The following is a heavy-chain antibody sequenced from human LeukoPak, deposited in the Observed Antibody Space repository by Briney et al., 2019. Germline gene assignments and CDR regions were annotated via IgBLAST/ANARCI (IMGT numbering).Heavy chain of an antibody. Sequence: PSETLSLTCTVSGVSISSDSYYWSWIRQPPGKGLEWIGYIYYSGSTNYNPSLKSRVTISVDTSKNQFSLKLGSVTAADTAVYYCAREEALGSGSFDYWGQGTLVTVSS. J-gene: IGHJ4*02. V-gene: IGHV4-61*01. CDR3: AREEALGSGSFDY. CDR1: GVSISSDSYY. D-gene: IGHD1-26*01. CDR2: IYYSGST.